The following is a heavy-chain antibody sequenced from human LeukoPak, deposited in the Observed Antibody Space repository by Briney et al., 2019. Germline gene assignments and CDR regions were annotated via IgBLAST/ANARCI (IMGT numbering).Heavy chain of an antibody. J-gene: IGHJ2*01. V-gene: IGHV1-8*01. D-gene: IGHD3-10*01. CDR3: ATGLLRFGRGYFDL. Sequence: ASVRVSCKDSGYTFTSYDINWVRQATGQGLEWMGWMNPNSGNTGYAQKFQGRVTMTEDTSTDTAYMELSSLRSEDTAVYYCATGLLRFGRGYFDLWGRGTLVTVSS. CDR2: MNPNSGNT. CDR1: GYTFTSYD.